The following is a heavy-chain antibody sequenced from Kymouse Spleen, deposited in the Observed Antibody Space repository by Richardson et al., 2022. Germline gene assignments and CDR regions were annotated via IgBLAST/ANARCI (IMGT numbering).Heavy chain of an antibody. Sequence: EVQLVESGGGLVQPGGSLKLSCAASGFTFSGSAMHWVRQASGKGLEWVGRIRSKANSYATAYAASVKGRFTISRDDSKNTAYLQMNSLKTEDTAVYYCTRGAIFGVVTPDAFDIWGQGTMVTVSS. J-gene: IGHJ3*02. CDR3: TRGAIFGVVTPDAFDI. V-gene: IGHV3-73*02. D-gene: IGHD3-3*01. CDR1: GFTFSGSA. CDR2: IRSKANSYAT.